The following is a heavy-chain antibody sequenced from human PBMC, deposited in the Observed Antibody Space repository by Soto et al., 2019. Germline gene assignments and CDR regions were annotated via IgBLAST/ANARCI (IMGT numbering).Heavy chain of an antibody. CDR2: IKQDGSEK. CDR1: GFTFSSYM. CDR3: AKGWYHDY. V-gene: IGHV3-7*01. D-gene: IGHD2-15*01. J-gene: IGHJ4*02. Sequence: GGSLRLSCAASGFTFSSYMLSWVRQAPGMGLEWVANIKQDGSEKYYVDSVKGRFTISRDNAKNSVYLLMNSLRAEDTAVYYCAKGWYHDYWGQGTLVTVSS.